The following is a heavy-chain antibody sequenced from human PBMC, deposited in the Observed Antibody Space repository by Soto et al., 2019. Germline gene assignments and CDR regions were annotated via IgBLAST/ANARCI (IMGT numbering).Heavy chain of an antibody. Sequence: GASVKVSCKAPADTFTSYYIHWVRQATGQGLEWMGWMNPNSGNTGYAQKFQGRVTMTRNTSISTAYMELSSLRSEDTAVYYCARGYDEVGMDVWGQGTTVTVSS. CDR1: ADTFTSYY. V-gene: IGHV1-8*02. J-gene: IGHJ6*02. CDR2: MNPNSGNT. CDR3: ARGYDEVGMDV. D-gene: IGHD3-3*01.